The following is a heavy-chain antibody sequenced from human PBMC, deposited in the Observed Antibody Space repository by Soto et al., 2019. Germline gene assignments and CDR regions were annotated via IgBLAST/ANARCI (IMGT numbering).Heavy chain of an antibody. J-gene: IGHJ3*02. CDR1: GGTFSSYA. Sequence: SVKVSCKASGGTFSSYAISWVRQAPGQGLEWMGGIIPIFGTANYAQKFQGRVTITADESTSTAYMELSSLRSEDTAVYYCATTTNYYNDSSGYAFDIWGQGTMVTVSS. V-gene: IGHV1-69*13. CDR3: ATTTNYYNDSSGYAFDI. D-gene: IGHD3-22*01. CDR2: IIPIFGTA.